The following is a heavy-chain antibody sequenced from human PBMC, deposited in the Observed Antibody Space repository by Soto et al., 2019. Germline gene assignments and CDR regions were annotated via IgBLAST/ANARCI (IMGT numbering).Heavy chain of an antibody. Sequence: GRSLRLSCAASGFTFSSYAMTWVRQAPGKGLEWVSGVSGTGGSAYYADSVKGRFTISRDKSTNTLYLHMNSLRAEDMAVYYCARGSAYSDYDLEYWGQGTLVTVSS. J-gene: IGHJ4*02. CDR3: ARGSAYSDYDLEY. CDR1: GFTFSSYA. CDR2: VSGTGGSA. D-gene: IGHD4-17*01. V-gene: IGHV3-23*01.